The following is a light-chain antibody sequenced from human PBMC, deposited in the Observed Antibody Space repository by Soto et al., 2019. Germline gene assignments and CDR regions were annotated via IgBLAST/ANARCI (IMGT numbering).Light chain of an antibody. CDR3: GSYTSSSTLYV. CDR2: DVT. CDR1: SSDVGGYNY. J-gene: IGLJ1*01. Sequence: QSALTQPASVSGSPGQSITISCTGTSSDVGGYNYVSWYQQHPGRAPKLMIYDVTNRPSGVSNRFSGSKSGNTASLTISGLQAEDEADYYCGSYTSSSTLYVFGPGTKVTVL. V-gene: IGLV2-14*01.